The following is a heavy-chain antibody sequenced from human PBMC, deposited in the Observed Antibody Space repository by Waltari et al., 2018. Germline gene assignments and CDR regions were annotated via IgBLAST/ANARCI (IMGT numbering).Heavy chain of an antibody. CDR1: GFTFSNSA. CDR2: KSLDGVNK. J-gene: IGHJ6*03. V-gene: IGHV3-30*18. CDR3: AKDAAAAPAYYYYMDV. D-gene: IGHD6-13*01. Sequence: QVQLVESGGGVVQPGRSLRLSCAASGFTFSNSAMHWVRQAPCRGLEWVAVKSLDGVNKYYADSVKGRFTISRDNSKNTLYLQMNSLRAEDTAVYYCAKDAAAAPAYYYYMDVWGKGTTVTISS.